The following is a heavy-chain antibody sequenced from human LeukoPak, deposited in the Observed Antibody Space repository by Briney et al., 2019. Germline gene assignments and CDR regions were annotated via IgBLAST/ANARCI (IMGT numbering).Heavy chain of an antibody. J-gene: IGHJ5*02. D-gene: IGHD6-13*01. Sequence: ASVKVSCKASGYTFTDYYMHWVRQAPGQALEWMGWINPNNGGTNYAQKLQGRVTMTTDTSTSTAYMELRSLRSDDTAVYYCARGGSSSWFYDWFDPWGQGTLVTVSS. V-gene: IGHV1-2*02. CDR1: GYTFTDYY. CDR3: ARGGSSSWFYDWFDP. CDR2: INPNNGGT.